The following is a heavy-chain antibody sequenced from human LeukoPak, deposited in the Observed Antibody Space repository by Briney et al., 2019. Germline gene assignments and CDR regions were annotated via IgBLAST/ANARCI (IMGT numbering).Heavy chain of an antibody. CDR1: GFSFNNAW. V-gene: IGHV3-15*01. CDR2: IKSETDGGTI. Sequence: PGGSLRLSCAASGFSFNNAWMSWVRQAPAKGLEWVGRIKSETDGGTIDYAAPMRGRFTISRDDSENTLYLQMSSLTTEDTAVYYCTAGVGQCVHDYRGQGILVTVSS. CDR3: TAGVGQCVHDY. J-gene: IGHJ4*02.